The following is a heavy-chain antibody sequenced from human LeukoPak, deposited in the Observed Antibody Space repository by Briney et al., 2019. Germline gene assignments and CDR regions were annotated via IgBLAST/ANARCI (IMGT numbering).Heavy chain of an antibody. CDR3: TTGFLVYGQTEVVFHI. CDR2: IWPGDSNS. J-gene: IGHJ3*02. CDR1: GYSSGDYY. V-gene: IGHV5-51*01. D-gene: IGHD1-1*01. Sequence: GESLQISCKASGYSSGDYYLGWVRQTPGKGLEWMGIIWPGDSNSRYSPSFQGQVTFSADKSINSAFLHWSSLRDTDTHRYYCTTGFLVYGQTEVVFHICGQGTMVIVSS.